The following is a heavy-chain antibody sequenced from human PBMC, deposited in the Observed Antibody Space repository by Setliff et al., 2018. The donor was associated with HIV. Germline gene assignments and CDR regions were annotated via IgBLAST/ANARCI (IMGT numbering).Heavy chain of an antibody. Sequence: GGSLRLSCEGSDFSLGGYWMTWVRQAPEKGLEWVANIKQDGGEKYYVDSVKGRFTVSRDNAKNSLYLQMHSLRAEDTAIYYCAKAWGSDYPSFESALMFDVWGQGTLVTVSS. CDR3: AKAWGSDYPSFESALMFDV. V-gene: IGHV3-7*03. CDR1: DFSLGGYW. J-gene: IGHJ4*02. D-gene: IGHD3-10*01. CDR2: IKQDGGEK.